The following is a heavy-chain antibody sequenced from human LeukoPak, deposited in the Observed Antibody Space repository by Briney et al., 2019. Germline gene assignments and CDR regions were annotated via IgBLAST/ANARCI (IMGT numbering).Heavy chain of an antibody. CDR1: GGSISSYY. CDR3: ARDEAEATGDAFDI. D-gene: IGHD6-25*01. Sequence: SETLSLTCTVSGGSISSYYWSWIRQPPGKGLEWIGYIYYSGSTNYNPSLKSRVTISVDTSKNQFSLKLSSVTAADTAVYYCARDEAEATGDAFDIWGRGTMVTVSS. J-gene: IGHJ3*02. CDR2: IYYSGST. V-gene: IGHV4-59*01.